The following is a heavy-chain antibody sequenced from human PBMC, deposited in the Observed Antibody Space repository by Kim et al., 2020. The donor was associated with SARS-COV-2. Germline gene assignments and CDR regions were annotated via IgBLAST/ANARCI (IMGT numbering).Heavy chain of an antibody. J-gene: IGHJ4*02. CDR3: ARSQGRGYFDY. Sequence: GSLRLSCAASGFIFSSYEINWVRQAPGKGLEWISYISSSASTIYYADSVKGRFTISRDNAKNSLYLQMNSLRAEDTAVYYCARSQGRGYFDYWGQGTLVTVSS. V-gene: IGHV3-48*03. CDR1: GFIFSSYE. CDR2: ISSSASTI. D-gene: IGHD1-26*01.